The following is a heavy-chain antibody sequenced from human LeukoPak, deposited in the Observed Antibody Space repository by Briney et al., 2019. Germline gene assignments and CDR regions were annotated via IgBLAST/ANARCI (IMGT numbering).Heavy chain of an antibody. D-gene: IGHD3-9*01. CDR1: GGSFSGYY. CDR2: INHSGST. Sequence: SETLSLTCAVYGGSFSGYYWSWIRQPPGKGLEWIGEINHSGSTNYIPSLKSRVTISVDTSKNQFSLKLSSVTAADTAVYYCARYDILTGTDDYWGQGTLVTVSS. V-gene: IGHV4-34*01. CDR3: ARYDILTGTDDY. J-gene: IGHJ4*02.